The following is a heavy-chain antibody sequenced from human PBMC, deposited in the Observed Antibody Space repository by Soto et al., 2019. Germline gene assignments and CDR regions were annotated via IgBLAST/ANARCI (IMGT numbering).Heavy chain of an antibody. Sequence: SETLSLTCTVSGGSISSYYWSWIRQPPGKGLEWIGYIYYSGSTYYNPSLKSRVTISVDTSKNQFSLKLSSVTAADTAVYYCARAHPYYYYYGMDVWGQGTTVTVSS. CDR3: ARAHPYYYYYGMDV. V-gene: IGHV4-59*12. CDR1: GGSISSYY. J-gene: IGHJ6*02. CDR2: IYYSGST.